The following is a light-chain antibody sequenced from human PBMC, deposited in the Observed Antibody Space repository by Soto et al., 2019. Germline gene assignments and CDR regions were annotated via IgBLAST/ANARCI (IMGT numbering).Light chain of an antibody. CDR2: EVT. V-gene: IGLV2-14*01. CDR3: SSYTSTSTLVV. Sequence: QSALTQPASVSGSPGQSITISCTGTSSDVGVYNYVSWYQQHPGTAPKLTIYEVTNRPSGVSNRFSGSKSGNTASLTISGLQAEDEADYYCSSYTSTSTLVVFGTGTKLTVL. CDR1: SSDVGVYNY. J-gene: IGLJ1*01.